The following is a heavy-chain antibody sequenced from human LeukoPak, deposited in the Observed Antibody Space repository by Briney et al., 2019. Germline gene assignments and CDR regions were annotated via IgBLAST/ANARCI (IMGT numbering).Heavy chain of an antibody. Sequence: GGSLRLSCVASGFTFRIYGMHWVRQAPGKGLEWVAFIRDDGNRKFYGDSVKGRFTISRDNPRNTLYLQMNSLRAEDTAVYYCARSFDIWGQGTMVTVSS. V-gene: IGHV3-30*02. J-gene: IGHJ3*02. CDR3: ARSFDI. CDR2: IRDDGNRK. CDR1: GFTFRIYG.